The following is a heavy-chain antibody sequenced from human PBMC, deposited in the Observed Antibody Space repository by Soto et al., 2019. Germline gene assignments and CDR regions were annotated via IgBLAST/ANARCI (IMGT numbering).Heavy chain of an antibody. Sequence: EVQLVESGGGLVQPGGSLRLSCAASGFTFSSYSMNWVRQAPGKGLEWVSYVSSSSSTIYYADSVKGRFTISRDNAKNSLYLQMTSLRDEDTAVYYCARERQQQLVGRMIDYWGQGTLVTVSS. D-gene: IGHD6-13*01. CDR3: ARERQQQLVGRMIDY. V-gene: IGHV3-48*02. CDR1: GFTFSSYS. CDR2: VSSSSSTI. J-gene: IGHJ4*02.